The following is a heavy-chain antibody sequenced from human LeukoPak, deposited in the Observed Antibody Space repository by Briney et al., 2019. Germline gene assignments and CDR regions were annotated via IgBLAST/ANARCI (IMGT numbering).Heavy chain of an antibody. CDR1: GFTFSSYG. J-gene: IGHJ4*02. V-gene: IGHV3-30*03. CDR2: ISYDGSSK. CDR3: ARGENSKTYPDSGY. Sequence: PGGSLRLSCAASGFTFSSYGMHWVRQAPGKGLEWVAVISYDGSSKYYIDSVKGRFTISRDNSKNTLYLQMNSLRAEDTAVYYCARGENSKTYPDSGYWGQGTLVTVSS. D-gene: IGHD2/OR15-2a*01.